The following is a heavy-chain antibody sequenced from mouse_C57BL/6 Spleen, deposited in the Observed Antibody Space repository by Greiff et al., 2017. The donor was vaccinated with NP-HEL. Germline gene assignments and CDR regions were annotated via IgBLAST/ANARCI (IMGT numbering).Heavy chain of an antibody. CDR1: GFSFNTYA. V-gene: IGHV10-1*01. CDR2: IRSKSNNYAT. J-gene: IGHJ2*01. D-gene: IGHD2-5*01. CDR3: VRAYYSNFYFDY. Sequence: EVQLVESGGGLVQPKGSLKLSCAASGFSFNTYAMNWVRQAPGKGLEWVARIRSKSNNYATYYADSVKDRLTISRDDSESMLYLQMNNLKTEDTAMYYCVRAYYSNFYFDYWGQGTTLTVSS.